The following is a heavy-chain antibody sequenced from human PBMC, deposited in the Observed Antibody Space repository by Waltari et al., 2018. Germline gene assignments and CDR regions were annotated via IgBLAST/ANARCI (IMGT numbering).Heavy chain of an antibody. CDR3: ARDAGPFGWFDP. Sequence: QVTLKESGPALVKPTQTLTLTCTFSGFSLSTSGMRVSWIRQPPGKALEWLARIDWDDDKFYSTSLKTRLTISKDTSKNQVVLTMTNMDPVDTATYYCARDAGPFGWFDPWGQGTLVTVSS. J-gene: IGHJ5*02. CDR2: IDWDDDK. D-gene: IGHD3-10*01. V-gene: IGHV2-70*04. CDR1: GFSLSTSGMR.